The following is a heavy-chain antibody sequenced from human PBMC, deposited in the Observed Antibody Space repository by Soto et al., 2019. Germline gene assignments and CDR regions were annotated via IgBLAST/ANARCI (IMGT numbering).Heavy chain of an antibody. CDR2: IYHTGNA. D-gene: IGHD6-19*01. V-gene: IGHV4-39*07. Sequence: AETLSLTCPVSGGSVSNSLFYWAWLRQPPGEGLEWIGSIYHTGNAYYNPSLKSRVTIFVDTSKNQFSLKLSSVTAADTAVYYCARAWQYSSGFFDYWGQGTLVTVSS. CDR1: GGSVSNSLFY. CDR3: ARAWQYSSGFFDY. J-gene: IGHJ4*02.